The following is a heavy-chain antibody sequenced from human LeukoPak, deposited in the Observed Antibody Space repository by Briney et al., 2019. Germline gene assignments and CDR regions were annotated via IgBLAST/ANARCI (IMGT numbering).Heavy chain of an antibody. CDR2: ISAYNGNT. V-gene: IGHV1-18*01. CDR1: GYTFTSYG. Sequence: ASVKVSCKASGYTFTSYGISWVRQAPGQGLEWMGWISAYNGNTNYAQKLQGRVTMTTDTSTSTAYMELRSLRSDDTAVYYCARKGIAVAGTYYYYMDVWGKGTTVTISS. J-gene: IGHJ6*03. D-gene: IGHD6-19*01. CDR3: ARKGIAVAGTYYYYMDV.